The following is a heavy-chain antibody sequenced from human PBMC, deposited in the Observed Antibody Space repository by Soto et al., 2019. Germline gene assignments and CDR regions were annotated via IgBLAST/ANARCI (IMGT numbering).Heavy chain of an antibody. CDR1: QFTFSRYA. CDR2: ISYDGSNK. Sequence: VHLVESGGGVVQPGRSLRLSCAASQFTFSRYAMHWVRQAPGKGLEWVAVISYDGSNKNYADSVKGRFTISRDNSRNTLYLQMNSLRAEDTAVYFCARGGSLEDYYYYYGMDVWGQGTTVTVSS. CDR3: ARGGSLEDYYYYYGMDV. D-gene: IGHD2-15*01. J-gene: IGHJ6*02. V-gene: IGHV3-30-3*01.